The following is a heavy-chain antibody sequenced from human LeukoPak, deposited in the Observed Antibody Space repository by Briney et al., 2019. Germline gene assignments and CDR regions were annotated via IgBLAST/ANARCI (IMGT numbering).Heavy chain of an antibody. CDR2: IIPFLDTS. Sequence: GASVKVSCKASGGTFSKYALSWVRQAPGQGLEWMGAIIPFLDTSNYPPKFQDRVTITTDESTSTAYMDLGSLRSDDTAVYYCARAQAGNYDWPLDLWGQGTLVTVSS. V-gene: IGHV1-69*05. D-gene: IGHD5-12*01. J-gene: IGHJ5*02. CDR3: ARAQAGNYDWPLDL. CDR1: GGTFSKYA.